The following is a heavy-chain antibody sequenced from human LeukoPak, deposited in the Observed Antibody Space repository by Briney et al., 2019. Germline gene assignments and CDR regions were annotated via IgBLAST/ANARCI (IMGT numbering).Heavy chain of an antibody. Sequence: GGSLRLSCAATGFTFSSYWMHWVRQAPGKGLVWVSRINSDGSSTSYADSVKGRFTISRDNAKNTLYLQMNSLRAEDTAVYYCARDIAHYYMDVWGKGTTVTVSS. V-gene: IGHV3-74*01. CDR2: INSDGSST. J-gene: IGHJ6*03. D-gene: IGHD6-13*01. CDR1: GFTFSSYW. CDR3: ARDIAHYYMDV.